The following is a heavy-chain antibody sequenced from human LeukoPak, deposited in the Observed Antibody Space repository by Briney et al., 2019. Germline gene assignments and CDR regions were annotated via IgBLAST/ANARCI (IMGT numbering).Heavy chain of an antibody. CDR3: TKDRWELPKRNYMDV. D-gene: IGHD1-26*01. V-gene: IGHV3-23*01. J-gene: IGHJ6*03. CDR1: GFTFSSYA. CDR2: ISGSGVSGAGT. Sequence: GGSLRLSCVASGFTFSSYAMSWVRQAPGKGLEWVSGISGSGVSGAGTYYADSVKGRFTISRHNSKNTLYLQMNSLRAEDTAEYYCTKDRWELPKRNYMDVWGKGTTVTVSS.